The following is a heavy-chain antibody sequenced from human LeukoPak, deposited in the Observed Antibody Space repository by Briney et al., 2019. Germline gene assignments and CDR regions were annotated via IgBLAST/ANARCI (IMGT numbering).Heavy chain of an antibody. CDR3: AKPSGILLITNPQS. V-gene: IGHV3-74*01. J-gene: IGHJ5*02. D-gene: IGHD1-26*01. CDR1: GFTFSSYW. CDR2: INSDGGST. Sequence: GGSLRLSCAASGFTFSSYWMHWVRQAPGKGLVWVSRINSDGGSTTYADSVKGRFTISRDNAKTTLYLQMNSLRAEDTAVYYCAKPSGILLITNPQSWGQGTLVTVSS.